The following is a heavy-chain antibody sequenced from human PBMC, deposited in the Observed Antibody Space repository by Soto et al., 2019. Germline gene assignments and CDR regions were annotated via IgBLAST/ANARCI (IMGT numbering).Heavy chain of an antibody. Sequence: GGSLRLSCAASGFTFSSYGMHWVRQAPGKGLEWVAVIWYDGSNKYYADSVKGRFTISRDNSKNTLYLQMNSLRAEDTAVYYRARDYGEYYDSSGYYLPGFYWGQGTLVTVSS. CDR1: GFTFSSYG. V-gene: IGHV3-33*01. J-gene: IGHJ4*02. CDR2: IWYDGSNK. CDR3: ARDYGEYYDSSGYYLPGFY. D-gene: IGHD3-22*01.